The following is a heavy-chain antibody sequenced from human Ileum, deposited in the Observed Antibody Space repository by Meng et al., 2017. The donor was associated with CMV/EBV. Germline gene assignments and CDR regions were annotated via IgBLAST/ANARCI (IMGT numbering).Heavy chain of an antibody. J-gene: IGHJ4*02. CDR1: GDSVSSPSYY. CDR3: ARLDRFCGGTTCLVFHS. CDR2: IYHRGTT. Sequence: SETLSLTCSVSGDSVSSPSYYWSWIRQPPGKGLEWIGYIYHRGTTNYNPSLKNRVALTVDSSKNQFSLRLNSMTAADTAVYYCARLDRFCGGTTCLVFHSWGQGTLVTVSS. D-gene: IGHD2-2*01. V-gene: IGHV4-61*01.